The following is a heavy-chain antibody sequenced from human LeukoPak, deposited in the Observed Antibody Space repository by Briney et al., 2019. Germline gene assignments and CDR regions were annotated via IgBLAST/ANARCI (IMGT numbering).Heavy chain of an antibody. CDR3: VRLWEFDY. J-gene: IGHJ4*02. CDR1: GFHFNDYW. V-gene: IGHV3-7*01. Sequence: PGGSLRLSCAASGFHFNDYWMTWVRQPPGKGLQWVARISQDGTETLYADSVKGRFTLSKDNADKSLYLQMNSLTTEDTAVYYCVRLWEFDYWGQGTLVTVSS. CDR2: ISQDGTET. D-gene: IGHD1-26*01.